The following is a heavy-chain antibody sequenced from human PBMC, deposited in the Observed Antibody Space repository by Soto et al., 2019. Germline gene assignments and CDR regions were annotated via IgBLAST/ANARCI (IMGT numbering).Heavy chain of an antibody. J-gene: IGHJ6*03. Sequence: EVQLLESGGGLVKPGGSLRLSCAASGFTFSSYSMNWVRQAPGKGLEWVSSISSISTYIYYADSVKGRFTISRDNAKNSLYLQMDSLRAEDTGMYFCARRASAAGTPYYYFLDVWGKGTTVTVSS. CDR1: GFTFSSYS. D-gene: IGHD6-13*01. V-gene: IGHV3-21*01. CDR3: ARRASAAGTPYYYFLDV. CDR2: ISSISTYI.